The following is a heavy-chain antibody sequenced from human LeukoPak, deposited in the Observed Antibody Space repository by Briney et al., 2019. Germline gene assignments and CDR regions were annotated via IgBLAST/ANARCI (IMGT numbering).Heavy chain of an antibody. CDR1: GGSISSGGYS. CDR3: ARGGGGELLYYFDY. J-gene: IGHJ4*02. CDR2: IYHGGST. D-gene: IGHD1-7*01. V-gene: IGHV4-30-2*01. Sequence: SETLSLTCAVSGGSISSGGYSWSWIRQPPGKGLEWIGYIYHGGSTNYNPSLKSRVTISVDRSKNQFSLKLSSVTAADAAVYYCARGGGGELLYYFDYWGQGALVTVSS.